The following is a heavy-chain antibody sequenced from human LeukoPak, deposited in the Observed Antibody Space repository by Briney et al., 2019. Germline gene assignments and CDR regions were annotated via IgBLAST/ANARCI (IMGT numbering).Heavy chain of an antibody. Sequence: GGSLRLSCAASGFTFSSYAMHWVRQAPGKGLEWVAVISYDGSNKYYADSVKGRFTISRDNSKNTLYPQMNSLRAEDTAVYYCAREMDGAFDIWGQGTMVTVSS. V-gene: IGHV3-30-3*01. CDR2: ISYDGSNK. D-gene: IGHD3/OR15-3a*01. J-gene: IGHJ3*02. CDR3: AREMDGAFDI. CDR1: GFTFSSYA.